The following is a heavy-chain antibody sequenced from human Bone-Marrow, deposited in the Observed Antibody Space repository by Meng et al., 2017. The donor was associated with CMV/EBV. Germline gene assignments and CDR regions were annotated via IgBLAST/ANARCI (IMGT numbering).Heavy chain of an antibody. V-gene: IGHV4-34*01. CDR2: INHSGST. CDR3: ARHFTAAIGY. J-gene: IGHJ4*02. D-gene: IGHD2-2*01. CDR1: GGSFSGYY. Sequence: ESLKISCAVYGGSFSGYYWSWIRQPPGKGLEWIGEINHSGSTNYNPSLKSRVTISVDTSKNQFSLKLSSVTAADTAVYYCARHFTAAIGYWGQGTLVTVSS.